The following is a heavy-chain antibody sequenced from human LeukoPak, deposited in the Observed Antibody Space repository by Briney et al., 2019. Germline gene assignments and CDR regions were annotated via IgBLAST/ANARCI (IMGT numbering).Heavy chain of an antibody. J-gene: IGHJ4*02. CDR1: GFTFSSYA. CDR2: ISYDGSNK. Sequence: GRSLRLSCAASGFTFSSYAMHWVRQAPGKGLEWVAVISYDGSNKYYADSVKGRFTISRDNSKNTLYLQMNSLRAEDTAVYYCAREANNYGDHTMMIWGQGTLVTVSS. CDR3: AREANNYGDHTMMI. V-gene: IGHV3-30*04. D-gene: IGHD4-17*01.